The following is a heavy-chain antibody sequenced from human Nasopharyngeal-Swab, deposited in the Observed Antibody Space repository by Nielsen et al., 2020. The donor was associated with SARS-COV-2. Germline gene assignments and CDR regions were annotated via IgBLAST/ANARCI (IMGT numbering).Heavy chain of an antibody. D-gene: IGHD2-2*01. J-gene: IGHJ4*02. V-gene: IGHV3-74*01. CDR2: INSDGSST. CDR3: ARAGRYQLQTHPFDY. CDR1: GFTFSSYW. Sequence: GESLKISCAASGFTFSSYWMHWVRQAPGKGLAWVSRINSDGSSTSYADSVKGRFTISRDNAKNTLYLQMNSLRAEDTAVYYCARAGRYQLQTHPFDYWGQGTLVTVSS.